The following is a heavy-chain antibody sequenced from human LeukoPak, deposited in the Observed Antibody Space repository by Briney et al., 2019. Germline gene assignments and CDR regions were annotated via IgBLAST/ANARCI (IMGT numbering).Heavy chain of an antibody. V-gene: IGHV3-23*01. CDR1: GFTFSRYA. CDR3: AKGMRGVVAVKLLDP. J-gene: IGHJ5*02. Sequence: GALRLSCAASGFTFSRYAMGWVRQAPGKGLEWVSLISGSGGSTYYADSVKGRFTISRDNSKNTLYLQMNSLRAEDTAVYYCAKGMRGVVAVKLLDPWGQGTLVTVSS. CDR2: ISGSGGST. D-gene: IGHD3-22*01.